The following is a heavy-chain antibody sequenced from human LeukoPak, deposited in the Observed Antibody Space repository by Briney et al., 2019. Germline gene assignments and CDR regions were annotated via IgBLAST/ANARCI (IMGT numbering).Heavy chain of an antibody. J-gene: IGHJ5*02. D-gene: IGHD3-16*01. V-gene: IGHV4-59*01. CDR1: GGSISSYY. CDR2: IYYSGST. Sequence: PSETLSLTCTVSGGSISSYYWSWIRQPPGKGLEWIGYIYYSGSTNYNPSLKSRVTISVDTSKNQFSLKLSSVTAADTAVYYCARDLYTKTLNFGWFDPWGQGTLVTVSS. CDR3: ARDLYTKTLNFGWFDP.